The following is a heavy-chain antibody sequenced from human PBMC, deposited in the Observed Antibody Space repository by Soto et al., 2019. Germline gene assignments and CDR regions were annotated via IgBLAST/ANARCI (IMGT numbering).Heavy chain of an antibody. J-gene: IGHJ4*02. CDR3: VGGNGFAY. CDR2: TKEAGIER. Sequence: EVQLVESGGGFVQPGVSLRLSCAGSGFTFITDGMTCVRQAPGKGLEWGANTKEAGIERYYVDSVKGRFSISRNNSKNYSYLHINSLRAEDSAMYYCVGGNGFAYWGQGTLVTVSS. V-gene: IGHV3-7*01. D-gene: IGHD5-12*01. CDR1: GFTFITDG.